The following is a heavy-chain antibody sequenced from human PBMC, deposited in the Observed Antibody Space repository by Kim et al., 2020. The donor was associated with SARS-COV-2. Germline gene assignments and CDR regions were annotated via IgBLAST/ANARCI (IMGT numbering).Heavy chain of an antibody. Sequence: ADSVKGRFTVSRDNSKNTLYLKMDSLRTEDTAEYYCARAGLYSAWYYFDYWGEGTLVSISS. D-gene: IGHD6-19*01. V-gene: IGHV3-30*01. J-gene: IGHJ4*02. CDR3: ARAGLYSAWYYFDY.